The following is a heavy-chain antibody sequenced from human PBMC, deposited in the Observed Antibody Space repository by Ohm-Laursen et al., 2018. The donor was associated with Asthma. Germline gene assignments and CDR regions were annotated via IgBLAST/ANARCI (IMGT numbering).Heavy chain of an antibody. CDR3: ARIGPEWELPGREYSLHH. J-gene: IGHJ1*01. D-gene: IGHD1-26*01. CDR2: ISTASSFI. CDR1: GYTFSRYS. V-gene: IGHV3-21*01. Sequence: SLRLSCTASGYTFSRYSIHWVRQIPGKGLEWVASISTASSFIYYADSVRGRFITSRDNARNSVYLQMNSLRAEDTALYYCARIGPEWELPGREYSLHHWGEGTLVTVSS.